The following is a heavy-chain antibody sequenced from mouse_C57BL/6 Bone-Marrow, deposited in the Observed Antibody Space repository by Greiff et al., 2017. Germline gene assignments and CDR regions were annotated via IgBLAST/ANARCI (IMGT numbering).Heavy chain of an antibody. J-gene: IGHJ3*01. CDR1: GYTFTNYW. Sequence: VQLQQSGAELVRPGTSVKMSCKASGYTFTNYWIGWAKQRPGHGLAWIGDIYPGGGYTNYNEKFKGKATLTADKSSSTAYMQCSSLTSEDSALYYCARDSGNSWFAYWGQGTLVTVSA. CDR3: ARDSGNSWFAY. V-gene: IGHV1-63*01. D-gene: IGHD2-1*01. CDR2: IYPGGGYT.